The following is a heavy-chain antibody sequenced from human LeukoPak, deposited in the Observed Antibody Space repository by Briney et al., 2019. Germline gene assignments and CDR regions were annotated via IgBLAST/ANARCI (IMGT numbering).Heavy chain of an antibody. CDR1: GFTFSNYA. D-gene: IGHD3-22*01. CDR2: VNSNGDST. J-gene: IGHJ4*02. Sequence: QAGGSLRLSCSASGFTFSNYAMHWVRQAPGKGLEYVSAVNSNGDSTYYADSVKGRFTISRDNSKNTLYLQMKSLRAEDTAVYYCARVISGYYLRGLDYWGQGTLVTVSS. V-gene: IGHV3-64*04. CDR3: ARVISGYYLRGLDY.